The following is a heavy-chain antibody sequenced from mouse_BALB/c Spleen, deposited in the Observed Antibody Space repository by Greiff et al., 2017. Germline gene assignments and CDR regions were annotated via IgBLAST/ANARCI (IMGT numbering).Heavy chain of an antibody. V-gene: IGHV5-17*02. Sequence: DVMLVESGGGLVQPGGSRKLSCAASGFTFSSFGMHWVRQAPEKGLEWVAYISSGSSTIYYADTVKGRFTISRDNPKNTLFLQMTSLRSEDTAMYYCARDSYYYGSHYFDYWGQGTTLTVSS. J-gene: IGHJ2*01. D-gene: IGHD1-1*01. CDR2: ISSGSSTI. CDR3: ARDSYYYGSHYFDY. CDR1: GFTFSSFG.